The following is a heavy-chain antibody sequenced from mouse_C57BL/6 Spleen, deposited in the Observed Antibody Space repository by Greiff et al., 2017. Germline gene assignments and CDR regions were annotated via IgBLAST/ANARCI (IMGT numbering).Heavy chain of an antibody. J-gene: IGHJ1*03. CDR3: ASPYYGSSDFDV. CDR2: ISSGSSTI. V-gene: IGHV5-17*01. CDR1: GFTFSDYG. Sequence: EVQLVESGGGLVKPGGSLKLSCAASGFTFSDYGMHWVRQAPEQGLEWVAYISSGSSTIYYADTVKGRFTLSRDNAKNTLFLQLTSLRSEDTAMYYCASPYYGSSDFDVWGTGTTVTVSS. D-gene: IGHD1-1*01.